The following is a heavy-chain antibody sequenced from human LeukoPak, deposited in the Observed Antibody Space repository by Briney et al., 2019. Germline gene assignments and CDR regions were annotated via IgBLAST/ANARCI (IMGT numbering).Heavy chain of an antibody. D-gene: IGHD6-13*01. CDR2: ISRTGNSI. J-gene: IGHJ4*02. V-gene: IGHV3-48*03. Sequence: GGSLRLSCAASGFSLSGYEMNWVRQAPGKGLEWLSYISRTGNSIYYADSVKGRFTVSRDSAKNSLYLQMNSLRAEDTAVYYCARGPYSSNWYVDYWGQGTLVTVAS. CDR3: ARGPYSSNWYVDY. CDR1: GFSLSGYE.